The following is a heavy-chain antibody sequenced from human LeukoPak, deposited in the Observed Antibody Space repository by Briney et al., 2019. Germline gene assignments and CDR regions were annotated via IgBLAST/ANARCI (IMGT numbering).Heavy chain of an antibody. V-gene: IGHV4-34*01. CDR2: INHSGST. Sequence: SQTLSLTCAVYGGSFSGYYWSWIRQPPGEGLEWIMEINHSGSTNSNPRLKRRVTISVYTSKNQFSLKLSSVTAADTAVYYCARVTGGYDPYYFDYWGQGTLVTVSS. CDR1: GGSFSGYY. J-gene: IGHJ4*02. CDR3: ARVTGGYDPYYFDY. D-gene: IGHD5-12*01.